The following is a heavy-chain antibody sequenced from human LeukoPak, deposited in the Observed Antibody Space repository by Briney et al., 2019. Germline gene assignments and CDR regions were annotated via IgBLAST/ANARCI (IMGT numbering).Heavy chain of an antibody. CDR3: ARGRPSYYYGSGIDDAFDI. CDR2: MNPNSGNT. V-gene: IGHV1-8*03. Sequence: GASVKVSCKASGYTFTSYDINWVRQATGQGLEWMGWMNPNSGNTGYAQKFQGRVTITRNTSISTAYMELSSLRSEDTAVYYCARGRPSYYYGSGIDDAFDIWGQGTMVTVSS. CDR1: GYTFTSYD. D-gene: IGHD3-10*01. J-gene: IGHJ3*02.